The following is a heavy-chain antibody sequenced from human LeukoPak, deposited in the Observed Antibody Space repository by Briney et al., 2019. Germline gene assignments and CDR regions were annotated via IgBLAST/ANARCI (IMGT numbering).Heavy chain of an antibody. Sequence: PGGSLRLSCAASGFTFSSYAMSWVRQAPGKGLEWVSAISGSGGSTYYADSVKGRFTISRDNSKNTLYLQMNSLRAEDTAVYYCAKDRHYYDSSGYRDYWGQGTLVTVSS. CDR2: ISGSGGST. CDR3: AKDRHYYDSSGYRDY. J-gene: IGHJ4*02. CDR1: GFTFSSYA. V-gene: IGHV3-23*01. D-gene: IGHD3-22*01.